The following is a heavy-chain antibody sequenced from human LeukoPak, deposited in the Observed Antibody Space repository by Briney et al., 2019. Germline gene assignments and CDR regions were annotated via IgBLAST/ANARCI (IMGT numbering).Heavy chain of an antibody. D-gene: IGHD6-6*01. Sequence: PGGSLRLSCAASGVTFSSYWMSWVRQAPGKGLEWVANIKQDGSEEVYVDSVKGRFTISRDNAKNSLFLQMNTLRAEDTAVYYCARGPYSSTWSYGMDVWGQGTTVTVSS. V-gene: IGHV3-7*05. CDR2: IKQDGSEE. CDR3: ARGPYSSTWSYGMDV. CDR1: GVTFSSYW. J-gene: IGHJ6*02.